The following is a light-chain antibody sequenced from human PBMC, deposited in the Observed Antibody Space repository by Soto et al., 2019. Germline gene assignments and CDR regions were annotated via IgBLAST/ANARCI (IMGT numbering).Light chain of an antibody. Sequence: EIVLTQSPGTLSLSPGERATLSCRTSQSISSSYLAWSQQKPGQAPRLLISATSSRATGVPDRFSGSGSGTDVTLTISRLEPEDSAVYYCHQYVTSPPAWAFGQGTKVQIK. CDR2: ATS. V-gene: IGKV3-20*01. CDR1: QSISSSY. CDR3: HQYVTSPPAWA. J-gene: IGKJ1*01.